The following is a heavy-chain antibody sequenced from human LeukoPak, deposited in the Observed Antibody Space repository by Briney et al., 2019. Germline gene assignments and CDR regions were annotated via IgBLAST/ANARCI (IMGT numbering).Heavy chain of an antibody. CDR3: AKSEGRMRLGEFRY. CDR1: GFTFSSYA. V-gene: IGHV3-23*01. J-gene: IGHJ4*02. Sequence: PGGSLRLSCAASGFTFSSYAMSWVRQAPGKGLEWVSAISVSGNSTYYADSVKGRFTISRDNSKNTLYLQMNSLRAEDTAVYYCAKSEGRMRLGEFRYWGQGTLVTVSS. D-gene: IGHD3-10*01. CDR2: ISVSGNST.